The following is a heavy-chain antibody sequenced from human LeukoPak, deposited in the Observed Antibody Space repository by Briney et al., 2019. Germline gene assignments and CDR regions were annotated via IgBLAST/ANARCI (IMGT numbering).Heavy chain of an antibody. CDR1: GYTFTSYG. D-gene: IGHD3-9*01. Sequence: ASVKVPCKASGYTFTSYGISWVRQAPGQGREWMGWISAYNGNTNYAQKIQDRVTMTTDTYTSTDYKELRSLRSDDTAVYYCARVKRYFDWLLNYCMDVWGKGTTVTVSS. CDR2: ISAYNGNT. V-gene: IGHV1-18*01. CDR3: ARVKRYFDWLLNYCMDV. J-gene: IGHJ6*03.